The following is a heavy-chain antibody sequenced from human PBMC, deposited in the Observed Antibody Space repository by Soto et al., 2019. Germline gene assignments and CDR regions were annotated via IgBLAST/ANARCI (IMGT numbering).Heavy chain of an antibody. D-gene: IGHD3-3*01. Sequence: GGSLRLSCSASGFTFSSYAMHWVRQAPGKGLEYVSAISSNGGSTYYADSVKGRFTISRDNSKNTLYLQMSSLRAEDTAVYYCVKADYGFWSGYYQVWFAFDIWGQGTMVTVSS. J-gene: IGHJ3*02. CDR3: VKADYGFWSGYYQVWFAFDI. V-gene: IGHV3-64D*08. CDR1: GFTFSSYA. CDR2: ISSNGGST.